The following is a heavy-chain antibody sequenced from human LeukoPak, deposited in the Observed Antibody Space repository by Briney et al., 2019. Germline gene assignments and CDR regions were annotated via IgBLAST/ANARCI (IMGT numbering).Heavy chain of an antibody. D-gene: IGHD3-22*01. Sequence: PGGSLRLSCAASGFTFSNYNINWVRQAPGKGLGWVSYISTSGRAIFYADSVKGRFTISRDNAKNSLFLQMNSLRDEDTAVYYCARVPLYDRSGYYFDYWGLGTLVTVSS. CDR3: ARVPLYDRSGYYFDY. J-gene: IGHJ4*02. CDR2: ISTSGRAI. V-gene: IGHV3-48*02. CDR1: GFTFSNYN.